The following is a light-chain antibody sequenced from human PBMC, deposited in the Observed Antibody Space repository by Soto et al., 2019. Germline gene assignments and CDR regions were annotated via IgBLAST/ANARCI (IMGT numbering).Light chain of an antibody. CDR1: ISYIEKYNL. CDR3: CPYAGTNAFVV. J-gene: IGLJ2*01. V-gene: IGLV2-23*02. CDR2: EVI. Sequence: QSALTQPASVSGSPGQSITISCTGTISYIEKYNLVSWYQQHPGKAPKLIIYEVIRRPSGVSNRFSGSKSGNTASLTIAGLQAEDEGDYYCCPYAGTNAFVVFGGGTKVTVL.